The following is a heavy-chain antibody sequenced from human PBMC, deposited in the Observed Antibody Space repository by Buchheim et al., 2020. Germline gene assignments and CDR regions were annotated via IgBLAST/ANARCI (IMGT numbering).Heavy chain of an antibody. J-gene: IGHJ5*02. Sequence: QVQLVQSGAEVKKPGSSVKVSCKASGGTFSSYAISWVRQAPGQGLEWMGGIIPIFGTANYAQKFQRRVTITADTSTSTAYMELSSLRSEDTAVYYCARDGYSSSWGGLESNWFDPWGQGTL. CDR3: ARDGYSSSWGGLESNWFDP. CDR1: GGTFSSYA. V-gene: IGHV1-69*06. D-gene: IGHD6-13*01. CDR2: IIPIFGTA.